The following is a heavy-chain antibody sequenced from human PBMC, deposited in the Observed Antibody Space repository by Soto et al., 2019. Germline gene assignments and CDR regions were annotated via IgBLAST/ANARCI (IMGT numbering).Heavy chain of an antibody. CDR1: GGSISSSSYY. CDR3: ARHQGIAAQWWFDP. J-gene: IGHJ5*02. V-gene: IGHV4-39*01. Sequence: TSETLSLTCSVSGGSISSSSYYWGWIRQPPGKGLEWIGSIYYSGSTYYNPSLKSRVTISVDTSKNQFSLKLSSVTAADTAVYYCARHQGIAAQWWFDPWGQGTLVTVSS. CDR2: IYYSGST. D-gene: IGHD6-13*01.